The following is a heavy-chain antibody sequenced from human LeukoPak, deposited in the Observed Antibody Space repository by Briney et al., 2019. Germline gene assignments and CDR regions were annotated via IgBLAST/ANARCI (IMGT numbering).Heavy chain of an antibody. CDR3: ARAPLDYYDSSDFYYFDY. CDR2: IIPIFGTA. Sequence: GSSVKVSCKASGGTFSSYAISWVRQAPGQGLEWMGGIIPIFGTANYAQKFQGRVTITTDESTSTAYMELSSLRSEDTAVYYCARAPLDYYDSSDFYYFDYWGQGTLVTVSS. V-gene: IGHV1-69*05. J-gene: IGHJ4*02. D-gene: IGHD3-22*01. CDR1: GGTFSSYA.